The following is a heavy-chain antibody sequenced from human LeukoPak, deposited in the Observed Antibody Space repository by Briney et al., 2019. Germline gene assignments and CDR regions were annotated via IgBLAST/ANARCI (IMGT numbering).Heavy chain of an antibody. CDR2: ISSSGNTI. D-gene: IGHD3-10*01. V-gene: IGHV3-11*01. CDR1: GFTFSDYY. J-gene: IGHJ5*02. Sequence: PGGSLRLSCAASGFTFSDYYMSWIRQAPGKGLEWVSYISSSGNTIYYADSVKGRFPISRDNAKNSLYLQMTSLRAEDTAVYYCARDFRAAFDPWGQGTLVTVSS. CDR3: ARDFRAAFDP.